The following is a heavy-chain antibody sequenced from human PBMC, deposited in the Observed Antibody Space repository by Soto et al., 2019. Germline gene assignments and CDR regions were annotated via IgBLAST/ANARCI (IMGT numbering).Heavy chain of an antibody. Sequence: QVQLQESGPGLVKPSETLSLTCTVSGGSISSYYWSWIRQPPGKGLEWIGYIYYSGSTNYNHSLKSRGTISVDTSKNQFSLKLSSVTAADTAVYYCARRYCSGGSCYPPDVWGQGTTVTVSS. V-gene: IGHV4-59*01. D-gene: IGHD2-15*01. CDR1: GGSISSYY. CDR2: IYYSGST. J-gene: IGHJ6*02. CDR3: ARRYCSGGSCYPPDV.